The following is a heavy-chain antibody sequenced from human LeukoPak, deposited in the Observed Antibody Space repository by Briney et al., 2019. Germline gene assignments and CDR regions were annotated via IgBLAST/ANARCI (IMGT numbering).Heavy chain of an antibody. CDR2: ISAYNGNT. J-gene: IGHJ4*02. CDR3: ARVISGTWLWF. V-gene: IGHV1-18*01. D-gene: IGHD1-14*01. Sequence: ASVKVSCKASGYTFTSYGISWVRQAPGQGLEWMGWISAYNGNTNYAQKLQGRVTMTTDKSTSTAYMELSSLRPEDTAVYYCARVISGTWLWFWGQGTLVTVSS. CDR1: GYTFTSYG.